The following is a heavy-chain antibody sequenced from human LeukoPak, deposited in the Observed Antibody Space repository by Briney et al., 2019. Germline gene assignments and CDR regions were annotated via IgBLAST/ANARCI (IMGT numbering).Heavy chain of an antibody. CDR3: ARLNVGSGWFFDY. D-gene: IGHD6-19*01. Sequence: SETLSLTCTVSGGSISYFYWGCIRQPPGKGLEWVGYIYHGGITNYNPSLESRVSTSADTSKNQFSLRLNSVTAADTAVYYCARLNVGSGWFFDYWGQGTLVTVSS. J-gene: IGHJ4*02. V-gene: IGHV4-59*08. CDR2: IYHGGIT. CDR1: GGSISYFY.